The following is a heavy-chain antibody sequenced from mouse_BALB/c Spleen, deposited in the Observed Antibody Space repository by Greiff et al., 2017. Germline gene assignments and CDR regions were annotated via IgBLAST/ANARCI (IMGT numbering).Heavy chain of an antibody. J-gene: IGHJ2*01. Sequence: EVKLVESGPGLVKPSQSLSLTCSVTGYSITSGYYWNWIRQFPGNKLEWMGYISYDGSNNYNPSLKNRISITRDTSKNQFFLKLNSVTTEDTATYYCAREDYRYDIDYWGQGTTLTVSS. D-gene: IGHD2-14*01. CDR2: ISYDGSN. V-gene: IGHV3-6*02. CDR1: GYSITSGYY. CDR3: AREDYRYDIDY.